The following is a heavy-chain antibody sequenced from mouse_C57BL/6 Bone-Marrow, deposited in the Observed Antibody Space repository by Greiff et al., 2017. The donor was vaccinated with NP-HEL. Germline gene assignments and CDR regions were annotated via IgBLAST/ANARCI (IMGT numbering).Heavy chain of an antibody. CDR1: GYTFTSYW. CDR2: IDPSDSYT. V-gene: IGHV1-69*01. Sequence: QVQLQQPGAELVMPGASVKLSCKASGYTFTSYWMHWVKQRPGQGLEWIGEIDPSDSYTNYNQKFKGKSTLTVDKSSSTAYMQLSSLTSEDSAVYYCARWGLYGNYFDYWGQGTTLTVSS. CDR3: ARWGLYGNYFDY. D-gene: IGHD2-1*01. J-gene: IGHJ2*01.